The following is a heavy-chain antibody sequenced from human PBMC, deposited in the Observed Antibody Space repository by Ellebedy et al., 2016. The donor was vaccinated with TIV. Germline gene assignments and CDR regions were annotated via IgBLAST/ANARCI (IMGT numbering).Heavy chain of an antibody. V-gene: IGHV3-48*01. CDR1: GFTFSSNS. J-gene: IGHJ3*02. CDR2: ISSSSSTI. Sequence: PGGSLRLSCAVSGFTFSSNSMNWVRQEPGKGLEWVAYISSSSSTIYYADSVKGRFTISRDNAKNSLYLQMNSLRAEDTAVYYCARLEEVLSMGLNDAFDIWGQGTMVTVSS. D-gene: IGHD2/OR15-2a*01. CDR3: ARLEEVLSMGLNDAFDI.